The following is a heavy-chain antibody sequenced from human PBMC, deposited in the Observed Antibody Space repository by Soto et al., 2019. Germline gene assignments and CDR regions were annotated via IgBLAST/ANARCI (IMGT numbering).Heavy chain of an antibody. CDR2: ISFDGSNK. CDR3: ARAYSSSWYPAEYFQH. J-gene: IGHJ1*01. Sequence: QVQLVESGGGVVQPGRSLRLSCAASGFTFSSYAMHWVRQAPGKGLEWVAVISFDGSNKYYADSVKGRFTISRDNSKNPLYLQMNSLRAEDTAVYYCARAYSSSWYPAEYFQHWGQGTLVTVSS. D-gene: IGHD6-13*01. V-gene: IGHV3-30-3*01. CDR1: GFTFSSYA.